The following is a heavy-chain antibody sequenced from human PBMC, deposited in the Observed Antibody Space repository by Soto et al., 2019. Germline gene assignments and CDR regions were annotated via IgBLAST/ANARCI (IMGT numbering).Heavy chain of an antibody. J-gene: IGHJ6*02. CDR2: ISGTGANT. CDR1: GFIFSSYT. D-gene: IGHD4-4*01. CDR3: AKDDDYSNYTPWDYYGMDV. V-gene: IGHV3-23*01. Sequence: EVQLLESGGGLVQPGGSLRLSCAASGFIFSSYTMTWVRQAPWKGLEWVSAISGTGANTHYADSVKGRFTISRDNNKNTLFLQMNSLRAEDTAVYYCAKDDDYSNYTPWDYYGMDVWGQGTTVTVSS.